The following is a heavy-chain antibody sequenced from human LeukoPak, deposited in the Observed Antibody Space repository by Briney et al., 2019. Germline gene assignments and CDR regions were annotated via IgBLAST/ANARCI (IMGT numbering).Heavy chain of an antibody. CDR3: ARDTYYYDSSGYYRWFDP. J-gene: IGHJ5*02. CDR1: GYNSRAYD. D-gene: IGHD3-22*01. Sequence: ASVKVSCKASGYNSRAYDITWVRQVPGQGLEWMGWISVYKGDTKYAQNIQGRVTMTRNTSISTAYMELSSLRSDDTAVYYCARDTYYYDSSGYYRWFDPWGQGTLVTVSS. V-gene: IGHV1-18*01. CDR2: ISVYKGDT.